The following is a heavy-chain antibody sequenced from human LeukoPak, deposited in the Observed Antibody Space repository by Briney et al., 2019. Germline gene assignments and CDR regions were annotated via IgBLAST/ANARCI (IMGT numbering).Heavy chain of an antibody. V-gene: IGHV1-46*01. J-gene: IGHJ4*02. D-gene: IGHD2-2*01. CDR3: ARGGRYAPSDY. CDR2: INPNGGGT. CDR1: GYTFTNYY. Sequence: ASVKISCKTSGYTFTNYYIHWVRQAPGQGLEWMGIINPNGGGTKYAQKFQGRVTMTRDTSTTVYMGLSSLRSEDTALYYCARGGRYAPSDYWGQGTLVTVSS.